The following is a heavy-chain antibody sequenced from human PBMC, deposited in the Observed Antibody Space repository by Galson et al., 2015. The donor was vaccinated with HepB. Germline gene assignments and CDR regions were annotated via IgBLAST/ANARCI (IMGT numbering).Heavy chain of an antibody. J-gene: IGHJ6*03. CDR2: INPNSGGT. V-gene: IGHV1-2*06. D-gene: IGHD3-16*02. CDR1: GYTFTGYF. Sequence: SVKVSCKASGYTFTGYFMHWVRQAPGQGLEWMGRINPNSGGTNYAQKFRGRVTMTRDTSISTAYMELSRLSTDDTAVYYCARVITVVGVIVETYDDYVDVWGKGTTVIVS. CDR3: ARVITVVGVIVETYDDYVDV.